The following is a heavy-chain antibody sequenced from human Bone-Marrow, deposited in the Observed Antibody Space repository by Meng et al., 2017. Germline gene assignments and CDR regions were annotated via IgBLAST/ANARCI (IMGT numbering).Heavy chain of an antibody. V-gene: IGHV1-69*02. CDR2: IIPILGIA. Sequence: SVKVSCKASGGTFSSYTISWVRQAPGQGLEWMGRIIPILGIANYAQKFQGRVTITADKSTSTAYMELSSLRSEDTAVYYCARGSSYYGSGSYLIDYWGHGTLVTVSS. J-gene: IGHJ4*01. D-gene: IGHD3-10*01. CDR3: ARGSSYYGSGSYLIDY. CDR1: GGTFSSYT.